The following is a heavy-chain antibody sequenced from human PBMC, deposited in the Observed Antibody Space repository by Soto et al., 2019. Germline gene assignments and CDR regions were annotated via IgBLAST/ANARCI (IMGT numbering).Heavy chain of an antibody. J-gene: IGHJ6*02. CDR1: GFSVSSNY. Sequence: GGSLRLSCAISGFSVSSNYLSWVRQAPGKGLEWVSVHYSGGSTYYADSVQGRFTISRDKSNNTLYLQMRRVKAEDTAVYFCARDHLILPAHDFFYGSDVWGRGATVTVSS. CDR2: HYSGGST. D-gene: IGHD2-21*02. CDR3: ARDHLILPAHDFFYGSDV. V-gene: IGHV3-53*01.